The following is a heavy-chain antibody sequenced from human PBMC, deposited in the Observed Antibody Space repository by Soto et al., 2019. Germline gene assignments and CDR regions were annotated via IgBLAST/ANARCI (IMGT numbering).Heavy chain of an antibody. CDR3: ARTNTSPYYYYYYGMDV. CDR1: GGTFSSYT. CDR2: IIPILGIA. J-gene: IGHJ6*02. D-gene: IGHD2-2*01. V-gene: IGHV1-69*02. Sequence: QVQLVQSGAEVKKPGSSVKVSCKASGGTFSSYTISWVRQAPGQGLEWMGRIIPILGIANYAQKFQGRVTITADKSTSTAYMELSSLRSEDTAVYYCARTNTSPYYYYYYGMDVWGQGTTVTVSS.